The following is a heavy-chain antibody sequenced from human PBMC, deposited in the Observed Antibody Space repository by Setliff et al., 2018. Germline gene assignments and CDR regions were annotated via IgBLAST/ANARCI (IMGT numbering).Heavy chain of an antibody. D-gene: IGHD3-10*01. CDR1: GFTFSTYE. CDR3: AKYGSNWFGDIRWFDT. Sequence: PGGSLRLSCAASGFTFSTYEMNWVRQAPGKGLEWVSYMSSDGRTVFYADSVKGRFTISRDNSKNVLYLQMNSLKAEDTAIYYCAKYGSNWFGDIRWFDTWGQGTLVTVSS. CDR2: MSSDGRTV. V-gene: IGHV3-48*03. J-gene: IGHJ5*02.